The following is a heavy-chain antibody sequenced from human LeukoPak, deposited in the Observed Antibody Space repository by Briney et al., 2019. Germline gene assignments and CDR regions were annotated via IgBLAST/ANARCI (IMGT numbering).Heavy chain of an antibody. J-gene: IGHJ4*02. V-gene: IGHV4-38-2*01. D-gene: IGHD2/OR15-2a*01. Sequence: KPSETLSLTCDVSGYSITNGYYWVWLRQPPGKGLEWIGSISHGGSTHYNASLKSRVTISLEASKNQFSLRLSSVTAADTAVYYCARQADVPSSIGYFDFWGQGAPVTVSS. CDR2: ISHGGST. CDR1: GYSITNGYY. CDR3: ARQADVPSSIGYFDF.